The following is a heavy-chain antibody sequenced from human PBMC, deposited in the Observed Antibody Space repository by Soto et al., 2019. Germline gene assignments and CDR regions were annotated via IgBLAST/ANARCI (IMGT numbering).Heavy chain of an antibody. CDR1: GYTFTSYD. CDR2: MNPNSGNT. V-gene: IGHV1-8*01. CDR3: AREAAAGIYYYYGMDV. J-gene: IGHJ6*02. D-gene: IGHD6-13*01. Sequence: GASVKVSCKASGYTFTSYDINWVRQATGQGLEWMGWMNPNSGNTGYAQKFQGRVTMTRNTSISTAYMELSSLRSEDTAVYYCAREAAAGIYYYYGMDVWGQGTTVTVSS.